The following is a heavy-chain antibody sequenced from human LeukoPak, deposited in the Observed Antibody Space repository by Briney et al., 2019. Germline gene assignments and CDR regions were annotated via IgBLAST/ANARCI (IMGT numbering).Heavy chain of an antibody. D-gene: IGHD1-26*01. CDR2: INSDESNT. J-gene: IGHJ5*02. CDR1: GFTFSSYG. V-gene: IGHV3-74*01. CDR3: ARSSGSQGSDP. Sequence: TGGSLRLSCAASGFTFSSYGMHWVRQAPGKGLVWVSRINSDESNTSYADSVKGRFTISRDNAKNTLYLQMNSLRAEDTAVYYCARSSGSQGSDPWGQGTLVTVSS.